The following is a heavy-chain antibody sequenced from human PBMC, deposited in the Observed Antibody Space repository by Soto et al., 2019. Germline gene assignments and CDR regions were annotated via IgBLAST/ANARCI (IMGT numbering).Heavy chain of an antibody. D-gene: IGHD3-10*01. CDR2: INHSGST. V-gene: IGHV4-34*01. Sequence: SETLSLTCAVYGGSFSGYYWSWIRQPPGKGLEWIGEINHSGSTNYNPSLKSRVTISVDTSKNQFSLKLSSVTAADTAVYYCARSPRVCTNSGSYYEYYYYGMDVWGKGTMVTVSS. J-gene: IGHJ6*04. CDR1: GGSFSGYY. CDR3: ARSPRVCTNSGSYYEYYYYGMDV.